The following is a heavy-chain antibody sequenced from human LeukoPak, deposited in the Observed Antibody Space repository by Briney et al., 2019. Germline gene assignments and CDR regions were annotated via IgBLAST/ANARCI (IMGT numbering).Heavy chain of an antibody. Sequence: KPSETLSLTCTVSGGSISSSSYYWGWIRQPPGKGLEWIGSIYYSGSTYYNPSLKSRVTISVDTSKNQFSLKLSSVTAADTAVYYCARLRRWQQKAVRFDPWGQGTLVTVSS. V-gene: IGHV4-39*01. J-gene: IGHJ5*02. CDR1: GGSISSSSYY. CDR3: ARLRRWQQKAVRFDP. CDR2: IYYSGST. D-gene: IGHD6-13*01.